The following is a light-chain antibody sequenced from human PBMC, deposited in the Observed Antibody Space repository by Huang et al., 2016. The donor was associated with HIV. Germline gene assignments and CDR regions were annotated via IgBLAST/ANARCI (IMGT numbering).Light chain of an antibody. V-gene: IGKV3-11*01. Sequence: ETVLTQSPATLSLSPGERATLSCRASQSVNSYLAWYQQKPGQNPRLLIYEASNRATGIPAGFSGSGSGTDFTLTISSIEPEDFAVYYCQQRKYWPPITCGQGTRLEIK. CDR2: EAS. J-gene: IGKJ5*01. CDR3: QQRKYWPPIT. CDR1: QSVNSY.